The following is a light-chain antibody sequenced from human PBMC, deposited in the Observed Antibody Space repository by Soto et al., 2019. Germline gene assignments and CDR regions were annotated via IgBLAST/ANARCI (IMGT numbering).Light chain of an antibody. CDR3: GSYTITSTLMI. CDR1: PSDIGAYNY. V-gene: IGLV2-14*03. CDR2: DVT. J-gene: IGLJ2*01. Sequence: QSALTQPASVSGSPGQSITISCSGTPSDIGAYNYVSWYQHLPGKAPEVIIYDVTNRPSGVSSRFSGSKSGTTASLTISGLQAEDEANYYCGSYTITSTLMIFGGGTKVIVL.